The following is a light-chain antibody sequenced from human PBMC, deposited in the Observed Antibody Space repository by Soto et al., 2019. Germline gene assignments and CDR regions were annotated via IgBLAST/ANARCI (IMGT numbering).Light chain of an antibody. CDR1: NIGSRN. J-gene: IGLJ2*01. V-gene: IGLV3-9*01. CDR2: RDS. Sequence: SYELTQPLSVSVALGQTARITCGGNNIGSRNVHWYQQKPGQAPVLVIYRDSNRPSGIPERFSGSNSGNTATLTIIRAQGGDEADYYCQVWDSTTVVFCGGTQLTVL. CDR3: QVWDSTTVV.